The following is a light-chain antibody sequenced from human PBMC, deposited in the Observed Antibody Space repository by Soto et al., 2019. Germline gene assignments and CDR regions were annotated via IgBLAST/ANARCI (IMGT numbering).Light chain of an antibody. CDR2: KAS. J-gene: IGKJ1*01. CDR1: QGITSW. V-gene: IGKV1-5*03. CDR3: QHYISHPWT. Sequence: DIQMTQSPSTLSASVGDRVTITCRASQGITSWLAWYQQKPGKAPKLLIYKASSLESGVPSRFSGSGSGTEFTLTISSLQPDDFATYYCQHYISHPWTFGQGTKVDIK.